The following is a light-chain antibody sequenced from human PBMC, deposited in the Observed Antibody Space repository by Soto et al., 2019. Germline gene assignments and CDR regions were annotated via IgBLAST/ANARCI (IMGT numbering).Light chain of an antibody. CDR1: QTINTW. CDR3: QQYDGY. Sequence: QMTQSPSTLSASVGDRVTITCRASQTINTWLAWYQQKPGTAPRLLIYDVSTLPSGVPSRFSGSGSGTEFTLTITSLQPDDCAIYYCQQYDGYFGPGTKV. J-gene: IGKJ3*01. CDR2: DVS. V-gene: IGKV1-5*01.